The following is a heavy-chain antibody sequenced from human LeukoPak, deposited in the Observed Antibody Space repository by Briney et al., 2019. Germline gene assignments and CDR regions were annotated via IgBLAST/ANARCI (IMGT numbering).Heavy chain of an antibody. CDR3: ARGTEAVAGTPFDY. CDR1: GFTFSSYS. CDR2: ISSSSSYI. J-gene: IGHJ4*02. D-gene: IGHD6-19*01. V-gene: IGHV3-21*01. Sequence: GGSLRLSCAASGFTFSSYSMNWVRQAPGKGLEWVSSISSSSSYIYYADSVKGRFTISRDNAKNSLYLQMNSLRAEDTAVYYCARGTEAVAGTPFDYWGQGTLVTVSS.